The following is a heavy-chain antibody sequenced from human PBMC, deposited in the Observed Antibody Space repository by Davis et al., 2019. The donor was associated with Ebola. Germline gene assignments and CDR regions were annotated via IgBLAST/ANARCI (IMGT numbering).Heavy chain of an antibody. D-gene: IGHD1-26*01. Sequence: GGSLRLSCAASGFTFSSYAMPWVRQAPGQGLEYVSAISSNGGSTYYANSVKGRFTISRDNSKNTLYLQMGSLRAEDMAVYYCARGTVGGTLDYWGQGTLVTVSS. J-gene: IGHJ4*02. CDR1: GFTFSSYA. V-gene: IGHV3-64*01. CDR3: ARGTVGGTLDY. CDR2: ISSNGGST.